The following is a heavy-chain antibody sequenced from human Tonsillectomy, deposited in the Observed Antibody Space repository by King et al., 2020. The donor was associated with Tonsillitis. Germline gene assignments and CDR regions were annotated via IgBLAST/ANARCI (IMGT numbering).Heavy chain of an antibody. D-gene: IGHD2-2*01. Sequence: VQLVESGGGLVKPGGSLRLSCAASGFTFSDYYMSWIRQAPGKGLEWVSYISSSSSYTNYADSVKGRFTIYSDNAKNSLYLQMNSLRAEDTAVYYCARDRCSSTSCRLFYYYGMDVWGQGTTVTVSS. J-gene: IGHJ6*02. CDR3: ARDRCSSTSCRLFYYYGMDV. V-gene: IGHV3-11*06. CDR1: GFTFSDYY. CDR2: ISSSSSYT.